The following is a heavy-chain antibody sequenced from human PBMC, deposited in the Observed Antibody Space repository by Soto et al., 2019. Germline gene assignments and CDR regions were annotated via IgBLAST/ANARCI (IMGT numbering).Heavy chain of an antibody. CDR3: ARDGWGRDIEAAHYYYGMDV. Sequence: ASVKVSCKASGGTFSSYAISWVRQAPGQGLEWMGGIIPIFGTANYAQKFQGRVTITADESTSTAYMELSSLRSEDTAVYYCARDGWGRDIEAAHYYYGMDVWGQGTTVTVSS. CDR1: GGTFSSYA. V-gene: IGHV1-69*13. CDR2: IIPIFGTA. J-gene: IGHJ6*02. D-gene: IGHD6-13*01.